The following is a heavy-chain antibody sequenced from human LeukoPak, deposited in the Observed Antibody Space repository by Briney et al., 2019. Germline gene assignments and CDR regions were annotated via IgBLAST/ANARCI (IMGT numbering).Heavy chain of an antibody. CDR3: ARAAHRGFSFDY. V-gene: IGHV3-53*01. CDR2: IYSGGST. D-gene: IGHD3-10*01. Sequence: GGSLRLSCAASGFTVSSNYMSWVRQAPGKGLEWVSVIYSGGSTYYADSVKGRFTISRDNSKSTLYIQMNSLRAEDTAVYYCARAAHRGFSFDYWGQGTLVTVSS. J-gene: IGHJ4*02. CDR1: GFTVSSNY.